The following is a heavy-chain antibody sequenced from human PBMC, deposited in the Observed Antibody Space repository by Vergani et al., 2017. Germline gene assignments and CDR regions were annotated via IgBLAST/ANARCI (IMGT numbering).Heavy chain of an antibody. CDR1: GFTFSSYA. J-gene: IGHJ6*03. Sequence: QVQLVESGGGVVQPGRSLRLSCAASGFTFSSYAMHWVRQAPGKGLEWVAVISYDGSNKYYADSVKGRFTISRDNSKNTLYLQMNSLRAEDTAVYYCARVPPCFGVLIYYYYYMDVWGKGTTVTVSS. D-gene: IGHD3-3*01. CDR2: ISYDGSNK. CDR3: ARVPPCFGVLIYYYYYMDV. V-gene: IGHV3-30-3*01.